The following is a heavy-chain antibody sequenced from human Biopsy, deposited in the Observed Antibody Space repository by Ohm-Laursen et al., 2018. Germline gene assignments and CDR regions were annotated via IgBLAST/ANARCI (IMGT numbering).Heavy chain of an antibody. Sequence: GTLSLTCAVYNVSFSSFYWSWIRQPLGKGLEWIGYVSYSGNTKYNPSLKSRVIISAGTSKNQFSLKLSSVTAADTAMYYCAAYYYDSSGYFYAFHYWGQGTLVTVSS. CDR3: AAYYYDSSGYFYAFHY. V-gene: IGHV4-59*08. CDR2: VSYSGNT. D-gene: IGHD3-22*01. CDR1: NVSFSSFY. J-gene: IGHJ4*02.